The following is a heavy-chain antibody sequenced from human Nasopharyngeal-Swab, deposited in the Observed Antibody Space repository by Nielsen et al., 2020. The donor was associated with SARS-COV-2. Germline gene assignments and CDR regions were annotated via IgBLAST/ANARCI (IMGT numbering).Heavy chain of an antibody. CDR1: GGSFSGYY. D-gene: IGHD3-16*02. CDR3: ARAHYDYVWGTYRDY. Sequence: SETLSLTCAAYGGSFSGYYWSWIRQPPGKGLEWIGEINHSGSTNYNPSLKSRVTISVDTSKNQFSLKLSSVTAADTAVYYCARAHYDYVWGTYRDYWGQGTLVTVSS. CDR2: INHSGST. J-gene: IGHJ4*02. V-gene: IGHV4-34*01.